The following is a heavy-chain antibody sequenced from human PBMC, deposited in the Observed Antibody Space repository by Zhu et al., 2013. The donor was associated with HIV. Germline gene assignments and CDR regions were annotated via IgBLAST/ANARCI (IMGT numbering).Heavy chain of an antibody. J-gene: IGHJ4*02. CDR3: ARGGAFDY. V-gene: IGHV1-2*02. CDR1: GYSFTDSY. CDR2: INPYSGAT. Sequence: QLRLVQSGTEVKKPGSSVKVSCKASGYSFTDSYIHWVRQAPRQGLEWMGWINPYSGATNYAQNFQGRVTVTRDTSITTAYMSLSRLTSDDTAVYYCARGGAFDYWGQGTLVTVSS.